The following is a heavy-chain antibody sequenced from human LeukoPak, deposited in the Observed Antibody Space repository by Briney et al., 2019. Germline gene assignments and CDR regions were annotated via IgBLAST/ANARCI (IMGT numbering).Heavy chain of an antibody. J-gene: IGHJ5*02. Sequence: GGSLRLSCAASGFTFSSYSMNWVRQAPGKGLEWVSYISSSSSTIYYADSVKGRFTISRDNAKNSLYLQMNSLRAEDMAVYYCARDMRATSGPGWFDPWGQGTLVTVSS. CDR1: GFTFSSYS. CDR2: ISSSSSTI. V-gene: IGHV3-48*01. CDR3: ARDMRATSGPGWFDP. D-gene: IGHD6-19*01.